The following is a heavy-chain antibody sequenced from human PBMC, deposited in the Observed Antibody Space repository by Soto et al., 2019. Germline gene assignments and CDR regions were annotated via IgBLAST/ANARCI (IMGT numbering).Heavy chain of an antibody. Sequence: QVQLAESGGGVVQPGRSLRLSCAASGFTFSNSAMHWVRQTPDKGLEWVAFLSYDGSRNYYADSVKGRFTISRDNSKNTLYLQMNSLRVEDTAVYYCAKDRSTVFGVVTYYFDYWGQGTLVTVSS. V-gene: IGHV3-30*18. D-gene: IGHD3-3*01. J-gene: IGHJ4*02. CDR1: GFTFSNSA. CDR3: AKDRSTVFGVVTYYFDY. CDR2: LSYDGSRN.